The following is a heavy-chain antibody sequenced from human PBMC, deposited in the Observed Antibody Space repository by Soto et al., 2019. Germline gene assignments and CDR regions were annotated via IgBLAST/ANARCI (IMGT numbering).Heavy chain of an antibody. Sequence: PSETLSLTCTVSGGSISSSSYYWGWIRQPPGKGLEWIGSVYYSGSTYYNPSLKSRVTISVDTSKNQFSLKLSSVTAADTAVYYCARQDDVAFDIWGQGTMVTVSS. CDR1: GGSISSSSYY. CDR2: VYYSGST. D-gene: IGHD3-3*01. CDR3: ARQDDVAFDI. V-gene: IGHV4-39*01. J-gene: IGHJ3*02.